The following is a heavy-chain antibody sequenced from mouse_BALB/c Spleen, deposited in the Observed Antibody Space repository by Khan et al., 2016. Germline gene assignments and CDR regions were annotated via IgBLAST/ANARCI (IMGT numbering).Heavy chain of an antibody. CDR3: TRQGRYDDYYAMDY. J-gene: IGHJ4*01. D-gene: IGHD2-14*01. Sequence: DVKLEESGGGLVQPGGSMKLSCVASGFTFSNYWMNWVRQSPEKGLEWVAEIRLKSNNYATHYAESVKGRFTISRDDSKSSVYLQMNNLRAEDTGIYYCTRQGRYDDYYAMDYWGQGTSVTVSS. CDR1: GFTFSNYW. CDR2: IRLKSNNYAT. V-gene: IGHV6-6*02.